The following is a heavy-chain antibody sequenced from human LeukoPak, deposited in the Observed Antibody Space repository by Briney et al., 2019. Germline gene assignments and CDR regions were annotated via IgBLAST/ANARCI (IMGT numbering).Heavy chain of an antibody. CDR2: INPGDSDT. D-gene: IGHD6-13*01. CDR1: GYSFTSSW. J-gene: IGHJ4*02. Sequence: GESLKISCQASGYSFTSSWIGWARQMPGKGLEWMAIINPGDSDTRYSPSFQGQVTISADKSISTVYLQWGSLKASDTAMYYCASRSSSSWFDWGQGTLVTVST. CDR3: ASRSSSSWFD. V-gene: IGHV5-51*01.